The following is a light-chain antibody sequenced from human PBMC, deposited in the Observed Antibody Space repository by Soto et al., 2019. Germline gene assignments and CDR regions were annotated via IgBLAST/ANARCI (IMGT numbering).Light chain of an antibody. V-gene: IGKV3-20*01. Sequence: EIVLTQSPGTLSLSPGERASLSCRASQSVTSGYLGWYQQKPGQAPRLLIYAASSRAAGIPDRFSGSESGTDFTLTISRLEPEDFAVYYCHQYGSSPQTFGQGTKVDIK. CDR2: AAS. J-gene: IGKJ1*01. CDR1: QSVTSGY. CDR3: HQYGSSPQT.